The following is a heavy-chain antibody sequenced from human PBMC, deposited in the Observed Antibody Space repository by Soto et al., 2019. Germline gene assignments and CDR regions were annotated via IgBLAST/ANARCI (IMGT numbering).Heavy chain of an antibody. Sequence: SETLSLTCTVSGGSSSSGDYYWSWIRQPPGKGLEWIGYIYYSGSTYYNPSLKSRVTISVDTSKNQFSLKLSSVTAADTAVYYCARLDYGDYTHYWGQGTLVTVSS. CDR3: ARLDYGDYTHY. CDR2: IYYSGST. CDR1: GGSSSSGDYY. V-gene: IGHV4-30-4*01. J-gene: IGHJ4*02. D-gene: IGHD4-17*01.